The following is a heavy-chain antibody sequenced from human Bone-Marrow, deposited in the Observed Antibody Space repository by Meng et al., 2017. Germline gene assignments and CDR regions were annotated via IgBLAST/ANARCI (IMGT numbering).Heavy chain of an antibody. CDR2: IIPIFGTA. Sequence: QGRLGKAGAEVKKPGSSVKVSCKASGGTFSSYAISWVRQAPGQGLEWMGGIIPIFGTANYAQKFQGRVTITADESTSTAYMELSSLRSEDTAVYYCARTYGDYCFDYWGQGTLVTVSS. V-gene: IGHV1-69*01. J-gene: IGHJ4*02. CDR1: GGTFSSYA. D-gene: IGHD4-17*01. CDR3: ARTYGDYCFDY.